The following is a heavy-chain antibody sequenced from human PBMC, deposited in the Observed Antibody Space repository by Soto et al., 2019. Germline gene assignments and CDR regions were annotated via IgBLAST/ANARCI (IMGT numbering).Heavy chain of an antibody. CDR3: TRDTRTTMVAYFQV. J-gene: IGHJ4*01. CDR1: VFTFSTYE. V-gene: IGHV3-48*03. D-gene: IGHD2-15*01. CDR2: ISSGGSII. Sequence: PVGSLRLSCASSVFTFSTYEMNCVRDAPGKWLEWLSYISSGGSIIHYADSVKGRFTISRDNAKNSLYLQMNGLRAEDAAVYYCTRDTRTTMVAYFQVWGDGTLVSVTS.